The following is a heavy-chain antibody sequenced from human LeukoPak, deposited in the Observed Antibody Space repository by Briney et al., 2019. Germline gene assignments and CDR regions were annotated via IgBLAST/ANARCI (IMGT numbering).Heavy chain of an antibody. V-gene: IGHV3-30*02. Sequence: GGSLRLSCAASGFTLNNYGMHWVRQAPGKGLEWVAFIRYNGNNQYYADSVKGRFTISRDNSKNTLYLQMNSLRAEDTAVYYCARVAYYYDSSPDYWGQGTLVTVSS. D-gene: IGHD3-22*01. CDR1: GFTLNNYG. CDR3: ARVAYYYDSSPDY. J-gene: IGHJ4*02. CDR2: IRYNGNNQ.